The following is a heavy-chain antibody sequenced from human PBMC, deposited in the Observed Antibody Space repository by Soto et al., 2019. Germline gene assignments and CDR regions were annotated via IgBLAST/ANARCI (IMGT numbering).Heavy chain of an antibody. CDR1: GGSISSHY. D-gene: IGHD3-10*01. Sequence: SETLSLTCAVYGGSISSHYWSWIRQPLGKGLEWIGFGSTKYNPSLKSRIRISVDTSKNQFSLNLTSATAADTAVYYCARVSTSALGSYYTLDYWGQGTLVTVSS. J-gene: IGHJ4*02. CDR2: GST. V-gene: IGHV4-59*11. CDR3: ARVSTSALGSYYTLDY.